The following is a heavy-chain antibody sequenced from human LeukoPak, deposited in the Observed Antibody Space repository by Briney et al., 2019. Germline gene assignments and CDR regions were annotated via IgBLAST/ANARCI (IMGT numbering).Heavy chain of an antibody. J-gene: IGHJ6*02. CDR1: GFTFTTYA. Sequence: PGGSLRLSCAASGFTFTTYAMSWVRQAPGKGLEWVSSVSKSDGTTYYADSVKGRLTISRDNSKNTLHLQMNGLRAEDTAVYYCARGSYGMDVRGQGTTVTVSS. CDR2: VSKSDGTT. CDR3: ARGSYGMDV. V-gene: IGHV3-23*01.